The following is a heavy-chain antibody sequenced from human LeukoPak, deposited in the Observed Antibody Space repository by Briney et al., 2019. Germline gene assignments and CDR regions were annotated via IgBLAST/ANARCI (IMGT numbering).Heavy chain of an antibody. CDR3: ARASTTVPNLLDN. J-gene: IGHJ4*02. Sequence: GGSLRLSCVASGFTFSTYCMHWVRQAPGKGLLWVSRLSGDGSSTPYADSLKGRFTISRGNAKRTLYLQMNSLRAEDTAVYFCARASTTVPNLLDNWGQGTLVTVSS. V-gene: IGHV3-74*03. CDR1: GFTFSTYC. D-gene: IGHD4-17*01. CDR2: LSGDGSST.